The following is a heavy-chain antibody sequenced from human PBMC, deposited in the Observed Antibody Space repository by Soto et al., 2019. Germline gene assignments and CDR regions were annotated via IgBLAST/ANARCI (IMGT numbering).Heavy chain of an antibody. CDR1: GYTLTGYY. D-gene: IGHD6-6*01. CDR3: ARSLSTIGARPDY. V-gene: IGHV1-2*02. Sequence: QVQLVQSGAEVKKPGSSVKVSCTASGYTLTGYYIHWVRQAPGQGLEWMGWINPNSGDKKYAQKFQGRVIMTRDTSTAYMELSTLRSDDTAVYYCARSLSTIGARPDYWGHGTLVTVSS. J-gene: IGHJ4*01. CDR2: INPNSGDK.